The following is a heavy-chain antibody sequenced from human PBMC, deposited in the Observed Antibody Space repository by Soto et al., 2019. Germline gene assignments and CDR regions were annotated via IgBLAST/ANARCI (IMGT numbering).Heavy chain of an antibody. J-gene: IGHJ6*02. CDR2: IYHSGST. CDR3: ARGRIAAPIYYYYGMDV. Sequence: QVQLQESGPGLVKPSGALSLTCAVSGGSISSSNWWSWVRQPPGKGLEWIGEIYHSGSTNYNPSLKSRVTVSVDKSKNQFSLKLSSVTVADTAVYYCARGRIAAPIYYYYGMDVWGQGTSVTVSS. D-gene: IGHD6-6*01. CDR1: GGSISSSNW. V-gene: IGHV4-4*02.